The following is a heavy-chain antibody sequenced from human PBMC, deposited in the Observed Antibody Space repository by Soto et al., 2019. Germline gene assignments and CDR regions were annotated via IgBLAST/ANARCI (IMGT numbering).Heavy chain of an antibody. D-gene: IGHD6-13*01. CDR3: ARYSAASGTYYFDY. J-gene: IGHJ4*01. Sequence: SETLSLTCAVYGGSFSGYYWSWIRQPPGKGLEWIGEINHSGSTNYNPSLRSRVTISLDTSKNQLSLKLYSVTAADTGVYYCARYSAASGTYYFDYWGQGTLVTVSS. V-gene: IGHV4-34*01. CDR1: GGSFSGYY. CDR2: INHSGST.